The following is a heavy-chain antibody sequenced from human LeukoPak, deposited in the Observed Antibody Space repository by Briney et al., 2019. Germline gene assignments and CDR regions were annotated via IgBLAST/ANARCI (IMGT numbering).Heavy chain of an antibody. J-gene: IGHJ4*02. D-gene: IGHD6-19*01. CDR2: IYTSGST. Sequence: SETLSLTCTVSGGSISSGSYYWSWIRQPAGKGLEWIGRIYTSGSTNYNPSLKSRVTISVDTSKNQFSLKLSSVTAADTAVYYCARVGSSGVRYWGQGTLVTVSS. CDR1: GGSISSGSYY. CDR3: ARVGSSGVRY. V-gene: IGHV4-61*02.